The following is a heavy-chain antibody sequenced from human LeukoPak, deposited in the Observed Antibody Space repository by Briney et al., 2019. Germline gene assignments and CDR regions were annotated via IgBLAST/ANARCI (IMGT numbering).Heavy chain of an antibody. V-gene: IGHV1-2*02. CDR3: ARLIVGATRGVDC. Sequence: ASVKVSCKASGYTFTGYYMHWVRQAPGQGLEWMGWINPNSGGTNYAQKFQGRVTMTRDTSISTAYMELSRLRSDDTAVYYCARLIVGATRGVDCWGQGTLVTVSS. D-gene: IGHD1-26*01. CDR2: INPNSGGT. CDR1: GYTFTGYY. J-gene: IGHJ4*02.